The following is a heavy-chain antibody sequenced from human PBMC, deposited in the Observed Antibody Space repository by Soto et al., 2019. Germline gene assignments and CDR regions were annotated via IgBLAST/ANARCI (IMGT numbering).Heavy chain of an antibody. CDR3: ARLVYDTRLNYMYFDF. CDR1: GVSLTIGNW. CDR2: IFHDGTA. D-gene: IGHD3-10*01. Sequence: SETLCFTCAFCGVSLTIGNWWNCFRQSPQRGLEYIGEIFHDGTANYYPSFERRVAMSVDTSRNQFSLKLTSVTAADTAVYFCARLVYDTRLNYMYFDFWGPGTLVTVSS. V-gene: IGHV4-4*02. J-gene: IGHJ4*02.